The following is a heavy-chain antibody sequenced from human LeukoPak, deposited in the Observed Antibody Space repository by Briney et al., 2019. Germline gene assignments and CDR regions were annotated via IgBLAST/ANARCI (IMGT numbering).Heavy chain of an antibody. V-gene: IGHV4-31*03. J-gene: IGHJ5*02. D-gene: IGHD6-13*01. Sequence: SATLSLTCTVSGGSISSGGYYWSWIRQHPGKGLEWIGYIYYSGSTYYNPYLKSRVTISVDTSKNQFSLNLSSVTAADTAVYYGARFARYSSSWYWFDPWGQGILVTVSS. CDR2: IYYSGST. CDR1: GGSISSGGYY. CDR3: ARFARYSSSWYWFDP.